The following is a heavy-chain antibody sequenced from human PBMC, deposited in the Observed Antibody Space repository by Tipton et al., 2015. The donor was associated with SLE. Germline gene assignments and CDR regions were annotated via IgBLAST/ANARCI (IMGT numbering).Heavy chain of an antibody. CDR1: GGSFSGYY. V-gene: IGHV4-34*01. D-gene: IGHD6-19*01. CDR3: ARGRGAVADAYYMDV. Sequence: LRLSCAVYGGSFSGYYWSWIRQHPGKGLEWIGEINHSGSTNYNPSLKSRITISVDTSKNQFSLKLSSVTAADTAVYYCARGRGAVADAYYMDVWGKGTTVTVSS. J-gene: IGHJ6*03. CDR2: INHSGST.